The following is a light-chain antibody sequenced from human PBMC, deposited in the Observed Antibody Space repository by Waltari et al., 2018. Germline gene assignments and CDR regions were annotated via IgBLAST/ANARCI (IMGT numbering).Light chain of an antibody. CDR1: SSDVGTYNL. CDR3: CSYAGGHTLV. V-gene: IGLV2-23*02. Sequence: QSALTQPASVSGSAGQSITISCTGTSSDVGTYNLVSWYQQHPGKAPKLMIYEASKRPSGVCHRFSGSKTGNTASLTISGLQAEDEADYFCCSYAGGHTLVFGGGTKLTVL. CDR2: EAS. J-gene: IGLJ3*02.